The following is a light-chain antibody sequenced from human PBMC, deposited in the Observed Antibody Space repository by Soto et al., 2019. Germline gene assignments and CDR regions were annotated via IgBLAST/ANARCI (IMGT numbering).Light chain of an antibody. J-gene: IGLJ1*01. V-gene: IGLV2-23*02. CDR2: DVT. CDR1: SSDVGSYNL. Sequence: QSVLTQPASVSGSPGQSITISCTGTSSDVGSYNLVSWYQQHPGKAPKLMIYDVTKRPSGVSTRFSGSKSGNTASLTISGLQAEDEADYYCCSYAGGTTSYVFGTGTKLTVL. CDR3: CSYAGGTTSYV.